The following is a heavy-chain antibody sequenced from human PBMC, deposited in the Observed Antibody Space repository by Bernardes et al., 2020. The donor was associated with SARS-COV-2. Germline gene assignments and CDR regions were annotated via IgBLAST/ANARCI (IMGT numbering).Heavy chain of an antibody. CDR1: GFTFNNYP. V-gene: IGHV3-33*01. D-gene: IGHD3-10*01. J-gene: IGHJ4*02. Sequence: GGTLTLSCLLSGFTFNNYPMHWVPKAPGKGLEWVAIIWDDGSYKYYGDSVKGRFSISRDNSKNTLFLQMNSLRAEDTAIYYCASAGSGTYQHLDYWGQGTLVTVSS. CDR2: IWDDGSYK. CDR3: ASAGSGTYQHLDY.